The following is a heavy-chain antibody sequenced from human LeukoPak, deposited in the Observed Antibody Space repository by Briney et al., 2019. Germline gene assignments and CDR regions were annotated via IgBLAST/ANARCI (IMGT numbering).Heavy chain of an antibody. CDR1: GFTFSNAW. Sequence: GGSLRLSCAASGFTFSNAWMSWVRQAPGKGLEWVANIKEDGSEKYYVDSMKGRFTISRDNAKNSLYLQMSSLRVEDTAVYYCARDRTGGYFDYWGQGTLVTVSS. V-gene: IGHV3-7*03. CDR2: IKEDGSEK. J-gene: IGHJ4*02. CDR3: ARDRTGGYFDY. D-gene: IGHD4-23*01.